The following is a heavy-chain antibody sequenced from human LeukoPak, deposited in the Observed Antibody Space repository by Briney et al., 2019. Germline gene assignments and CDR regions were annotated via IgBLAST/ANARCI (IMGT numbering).Heavy chain of an antibody. CDR1: GFIFSSYS. CDR2: ISGSGGST. CDR3: AKDHPYYYDSSGYQPGGFDY. Sequence: GGSLRLSCAASGFIFSSYSMNWVRQAPGKGLEWVSAISGSGGSTYYADSVKGRFTISRDNSKNTLYLQMNSLRAEDTAVYYCAKDHPYYYDSSGYQPGGFDYWGQGTLVTVSS. V-gene: IGHV3-23*01. D-gene: IGHD3-22*01. J-gene: IGHJ4*02.